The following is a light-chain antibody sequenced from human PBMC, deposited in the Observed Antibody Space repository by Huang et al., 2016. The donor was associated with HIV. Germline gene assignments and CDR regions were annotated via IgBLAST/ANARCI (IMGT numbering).Light chain of an antibody. CDR2: GAS. J-gene: IGKJ4*01. Sequence: EIVLTQSPGTLSLSPGERATLSCRASQRVSGSYLAWYQQKPGQAPRLLIYGASRRATDIPDRFSGSWSGTDFTLTISRLEPEDFAVYFCQQYASSPPRTFGGGTRVEIK. CDR1: QRVSGSY. CDR3: QQYASSPPRT. V-gene: IGKV3-20*01.